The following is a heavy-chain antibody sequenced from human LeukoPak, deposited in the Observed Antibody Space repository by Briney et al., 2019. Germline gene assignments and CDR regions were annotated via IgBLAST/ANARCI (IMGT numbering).Heavy chain of an antibody. CDR3: ARDSVAVRPGWFDP. CDR2: ISVYNGNT. Sequence: ASVKVSCKASGYSFTTYGINWVRQAPGQGLEWLGWISVYNGNTKYPQRFQGRVTMTTDTSTSTAYMELRSLRSDDTYVYYCARDSVAVRPGWFDPWGQGTLVIVSS. J-gene: IGHJ5*02. CDR1: GYSFTTYG. V-gene: IGHV1-18*01. D-gene: IGHD6-6*01.